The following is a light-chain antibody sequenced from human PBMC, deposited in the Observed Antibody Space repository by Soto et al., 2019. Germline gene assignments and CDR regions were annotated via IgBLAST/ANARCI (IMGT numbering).Light chain of an antibody. J-gene: IGKJ1*01. Sequence: EIVLTQSAATLSLSLGERATLSCRASQTVGGRYLAWFQQKPGQTPRLLIYGASTRAAGVPDRFSGSGSGTDFPLTINRLEPEDFAVYYCLQYVSSPWTFGQGTKLEV. CDR1: QTVGGRY. CDR2: GAS. CDR3: LQYVSSPWT. V-gene: IGKV3-20*01.